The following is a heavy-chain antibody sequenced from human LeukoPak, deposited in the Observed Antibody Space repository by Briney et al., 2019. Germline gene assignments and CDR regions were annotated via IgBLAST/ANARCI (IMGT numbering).Heavy chain of an antibody. J-gene: IGHJ4*02. V-gene: IGHV1-18*01. CDR3: ARAGRQYCSSTSCPFDY. D-gene: IGHD2-2*01. CDR2: ISAYNGNT. Sequence: ASVKVSCKASGYTFTSYGISWVRQAPGQGLEWMGWISAYNGNTNYAQKLQGRVTMTTDTSTSTAYMELRSLRSDDTAVYYCARAGRQYCSSTSCPFDYWGQGTLVTVSS. CDR1: GYTFTSYG.